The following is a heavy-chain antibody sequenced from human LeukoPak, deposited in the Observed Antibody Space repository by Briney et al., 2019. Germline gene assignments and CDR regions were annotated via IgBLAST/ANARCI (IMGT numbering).Heavy chain of an antibody. Sequence: GGSLRLSCAASGFTFNIYAMSWVRQAPGKGLEWVSAISGSGGSTYYADSVKGRFTISRDNSKNTLYLQMNSLRAEDTAVYYCAKLGSYCSSTPTRYWFDPWGQGTLVTVSS. CDR1: GFTFNIYA. CDR3: AKLGSYCSSTPTRYWFDP. J-gene: IGHJ5*02. D-gene: IGHD2-2*01. CDR2: ISGSGGST. V-gene: IGHV3-23*01.